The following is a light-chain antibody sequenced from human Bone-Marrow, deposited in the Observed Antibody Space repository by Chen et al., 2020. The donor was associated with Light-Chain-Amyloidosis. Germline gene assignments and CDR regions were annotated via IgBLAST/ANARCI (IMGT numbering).Light chain of an antibody. Sequence: QSALTQPVSVSGSPGQSLTISCTVTSSDVGGVNHVSWYQQHPDKAPKLMIYKVTNRPSWVPDRFAGSKSDNKSSLTISGLQTEDEADYFCSTYTITNALVFGSGTRVTVL. J-gene: IGLJ1*01. V-gene: IGLV2-14*01. CDR3: STYTITNALV. CDR2: KVT. CDR1: SSDVGGVNH.